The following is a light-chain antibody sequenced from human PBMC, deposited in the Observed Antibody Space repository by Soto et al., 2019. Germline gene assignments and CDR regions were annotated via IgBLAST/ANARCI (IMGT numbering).Light chain of an antibody. CDR3: QQLTSYPIT. J-gene: IGKJ5*01. V-gene: IGKV1-9*01. Sequence: DIQLSQSPSLLSASVGDRVTITCRASQGISNYLAWYQRKPGKAPKLLISTASILQSGVPSRFSGSGSGTEFTLTISSLQPEDFATYYCQQLTSYPITFGQGTRLEIK. CDR1: QGISNY. CDR2: TAS.